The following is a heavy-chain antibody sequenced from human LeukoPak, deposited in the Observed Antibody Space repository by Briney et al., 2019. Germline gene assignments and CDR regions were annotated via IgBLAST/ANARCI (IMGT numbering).Heavy chain of an antibody. CDR1: GFTFSSYS. CDR3: ARGLHYDSSGYYRRPLY. Sequence: GGSLRLSCAASGFTFSSYSMNWVRQAPGKGLEWVSSISSSSSYIYYADSVKGRFTISRDNAKNSLYLQMNSLRAEDTAVYYCARGLHYDSSGYYRRPLYWGQGTLVTVSS. CDR2: ISSSSSYI. D-gene: IGHD3-22*01. J-gene: IGHJ4*02. V-gene: IGHV3-21*01.